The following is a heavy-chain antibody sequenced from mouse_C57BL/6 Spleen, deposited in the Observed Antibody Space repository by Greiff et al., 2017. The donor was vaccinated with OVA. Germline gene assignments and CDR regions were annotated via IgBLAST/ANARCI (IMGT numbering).Heavy chain of an antibody. CDR3: AREGYGSSGAMDY. CDR2: ISDGGSYT. CDR1: GFTFSSYA. V-gene: IGHV5-4*01. D-gene: IGHD1-1*01. Sequence: EVKLMESGGGLVKPGGSLKLSCAASGFTFSSYAMSWVRQTPEKRLEWVATISDGGSYTYYPDNVKGRFTISRDNAKNNLYLQMSHLKSEDTAMYYCAREGYGSSGAMDYWGQGTSVTVSS. J-gene: IGHJ4*01.